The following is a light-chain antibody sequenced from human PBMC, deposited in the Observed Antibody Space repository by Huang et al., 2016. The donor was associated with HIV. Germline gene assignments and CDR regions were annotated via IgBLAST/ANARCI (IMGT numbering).Light chain of an antibody. CDR3: QQRDT. V-gene: IGKV3-11*01. CDR2: DAS. Sequence: EIVLKQSPATLSLSPGERATLSFRASQSVSRNLGWYQQKFGQAPRLFIYDASTSATGIPARFSGSGSGTNITLTISSLEPEDCAVYYCQQRDTFGPGTRLEIK. J-gene: IGKJ5*01. CDR1: QSVSRN.